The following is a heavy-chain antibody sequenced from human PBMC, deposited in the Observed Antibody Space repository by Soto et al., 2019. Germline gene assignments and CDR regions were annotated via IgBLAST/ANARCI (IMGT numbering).Heavy chain of an antibody. CDR1: GYSFTSDW. J-gene: IGHJ5*02. V-gene: IGHV5-51*01. D-gene: IGHD3-22*01. Sequence: GESLKISCKGSGYSFTSDWIGWVRQMPGKGLEWMGIIYPGDSDTRYSPSFQGQVTISADKSISTAYLQWSSLKASDTAMYYCARLRANYYDSSGYYYDPWGQGTLVTVSS. CDR2: IYPGDSDT. CDR3: ARLRANYYDSSGYYYDP.